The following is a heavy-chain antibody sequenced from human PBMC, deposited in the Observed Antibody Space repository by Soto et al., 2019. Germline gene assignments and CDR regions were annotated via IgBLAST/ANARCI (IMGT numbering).Heavy chain of an antibody. Sequence: GGSLRLSCAASGFTFSSYSMNWVRQAPGKGLEWVSAISGSGGSTDYADSVKGRFTISRDSSKKTLYLQMNSLRAEDTAVYYCAKVRYNWNPHYMDVWGKGTTVTVSS. D-gene: IGHD1-20*01. J-gene: IGHJ6*03. V-gene: IGHV3-23*01. CDR3: AKVRYNWNPHYMDV. CDR1: GFTFSSYS. CDR2: ISGSGGST.